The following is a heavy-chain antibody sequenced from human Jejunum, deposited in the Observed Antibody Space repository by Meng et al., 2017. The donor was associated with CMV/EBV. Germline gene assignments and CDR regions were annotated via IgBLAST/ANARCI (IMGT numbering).Heavy chain of an antibody. CDR3: AREISMVRGGVE. Sequence: ASGFSFNYYGLNWVRQAPGKGLEWVSSISSSGNYMYYAASVKGRFTISRDSAKDSLYLQMNSLRVEDTAVYYCAREISMVRGGVEWGQGTLVTVSS. CDR1: GFSFNYYG. J-gene: IGHJ4*02. V-gene: IGHV3-21*01. D-gene: IGHD3-10*01. CDR2: ISSSGNYM.